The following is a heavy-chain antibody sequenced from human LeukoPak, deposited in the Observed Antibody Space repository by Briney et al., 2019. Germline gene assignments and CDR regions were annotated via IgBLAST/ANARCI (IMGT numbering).Heavy chain of an antibody. CDR1: GFAFSSYA. CDR3: AKDVRSRWYYDILTGYGDYFDY. V-gene: IGHV3-23*01. Sequence: GGSLRLSCAASGFAFSSYAMSWVRQAPGKGLEWVSAISGSGGSTYYADSVKGRFTISRDNSKNTLYLQMNSLRAEDTAVYYCAKDVRSRWYYDILTGYGDYFDYWGQGTLVTVSS. J-gene: IGHJ4*02. D-gene: IGHD3-9*01. CDR2: ISGSGGST.